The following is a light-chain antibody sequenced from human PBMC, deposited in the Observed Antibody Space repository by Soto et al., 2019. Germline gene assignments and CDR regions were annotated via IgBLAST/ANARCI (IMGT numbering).Light chain of an antibody. CDR1: QTISSW. J-gene: IGKJ1*01. Sequence: DIEMTQSPSTLSGSLWYVATITFRASQTISSWLAWYQQKPGQAPKLLIYKASTLKSGVPSRFSGSGSGTEFTLTISSLQSEDFATYYCQHYNSYSEAFGQGTKVDIK. CDR2: KAS. V-gene: IGKV1-5*03. CDR3: QHYNSYSEA.